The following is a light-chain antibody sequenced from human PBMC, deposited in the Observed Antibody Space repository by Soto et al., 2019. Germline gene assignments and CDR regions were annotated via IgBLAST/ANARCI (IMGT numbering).Light chain of an antibody. Sequence: PGERATLSCRASQSVSSYLAWYQQKPGQAPRLLIYDASNRATGIPARFSGSGSGTDSTLTISSLEPEDFAVYYCQQRSNWPPTFGQGTRLEIK. CDR2: DAS. CDR1: QSVSSY. J-gene: IGKJ5*01. V-gene: IGKV3-11*01. CDR3: QQRSNWPPT.